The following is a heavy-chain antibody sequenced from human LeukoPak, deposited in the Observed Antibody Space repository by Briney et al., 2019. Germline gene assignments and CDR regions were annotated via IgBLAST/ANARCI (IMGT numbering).Heavy chain of an antibody. D-gene: IGHD3-10*01. CDR3: ARGYYGSGSFFDY. CDR2: IYYRGST. V-gene: IGHV4-39*01. CDR1: GGSISSSTHY. J-gene: IGHJ4*02. Sequence: PSETLSLTCTVSGGSISSSTHYWGWIRQPPGKGLEWIGNIYYRGSTYYNPSLKSRVTISVDTSKNQFSLKLSSVTAADTAVFYCARGYYGSGSFFDYWGQGTLVTVSS.